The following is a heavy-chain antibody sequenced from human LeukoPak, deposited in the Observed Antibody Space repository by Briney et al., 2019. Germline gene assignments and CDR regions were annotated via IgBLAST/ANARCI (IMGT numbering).Heavy chain of an antibody. CDR1: GGSISSGDYY. D-gene: IGHD5-18*01. J-gene: IGHJ4*02. CDR3: ARDSGYSYGPFDY. CDR2: IYYSGST. Sequence: SETLSLTCTVSGGSISSGDYYWSWIRQPPGKGLEWIGCIYYSGSTYYNPSLKSRVTISADTSKNQFSLKLSSVTAADTAVYYCARDSGYSYGPFDYWGQGTLVTVSS. V-gene: IGHV4-30-4*01.